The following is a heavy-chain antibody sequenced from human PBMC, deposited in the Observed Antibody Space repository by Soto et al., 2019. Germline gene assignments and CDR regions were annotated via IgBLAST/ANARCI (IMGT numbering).Heavy chain of an antibody. CDR2: MNPINGAT. CDR3: GRGPSPRAPAGGTPYYYAMDV. J-gene: IGHJ6*02. Sequence: ASVKVSCKASGYDFTAYDINWVRQASGQGLEWMGWMNPINGATGSARRFQGRVSMTRNTATATAYLELTSLRSDDSAVYFCGRGPSPRAPAGGTPYYYAMDVWGQGTTGTV. V-gene: IGHV1-8*02. CDR1: GYDFTAYD. D-gene: IGHD2-2*01.